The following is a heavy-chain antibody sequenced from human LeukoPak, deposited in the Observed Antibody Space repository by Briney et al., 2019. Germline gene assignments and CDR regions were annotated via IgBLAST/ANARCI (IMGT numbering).Heavy chain of an antibody. V-gene: IGHV3-23*01. CDR3: AKETTLTGAADN. CDR1: GFTFSSFA. D-gene: IGHD4-11*01. CDR2: ISADAVTT. Sequence: GGSLRLSCAASGFTFSSFAMSWVRQAPGKGLEWVAPISADAVTTRYADSVKGRFTISRDSSKNTLYLQMNSLRAGDTAIYYCAKETTLTGAADNWGQGTLVTVSS. J-gene: IGHJ4*02.